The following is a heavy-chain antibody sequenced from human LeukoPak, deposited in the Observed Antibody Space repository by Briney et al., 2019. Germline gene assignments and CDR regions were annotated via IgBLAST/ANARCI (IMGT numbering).Heavy chain of an antibody. CDR1: GYTLTELS. V-gene: IGHV1-24*01. CDR2: FDPEDGET. D-gene: IGHD5-24*01. J-gene: IGHJ4*02. Sequence: ASVKVSCEVSGYTLTELSMHWVRQAPGKGLEWMGGFDPEDGETIYAQKFQGRVTMTEDTPTDTAYMELSSLRSEDTAVYYCATTPISMKSPFDYWGQGTLVTVSS. CDR3: ATTPISMKSPFDY.